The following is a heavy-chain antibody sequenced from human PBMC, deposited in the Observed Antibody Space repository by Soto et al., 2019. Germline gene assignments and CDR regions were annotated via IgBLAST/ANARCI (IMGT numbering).Heavy chain of an antibody. Sequence: ASVKVSCKASGYTFTGYYMHWVRQAPGQGLEWMGRINPNSGGTNYAQKFQGRVTMTRDTSISTAYMELSRLRSDDTAVYYCARDFQRYCSGGSCYWFDPWGQGTLVTVSS. CDR2: INPNSGGT. CDR3: ARDFQRYCSGGSCYWFDP. J-gene: IGHJ5*02. V-gene: IGHV1-2*06. D-gene: IGHD2-15*01. CDR1: GYTFTGYY.